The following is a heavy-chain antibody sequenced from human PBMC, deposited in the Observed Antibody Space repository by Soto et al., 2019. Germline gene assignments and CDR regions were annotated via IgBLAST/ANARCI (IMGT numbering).Heavy chain of an antibody. Sequence: QVQLVESGGGVVQPGRSRRLSCAASGFTFSSYAMHWVRQAPGKGLEWVAVISYDGSNKYYADSVKGRFTISRDNSKNTLYLQMNSLRAEDTAVYYCARGPGGYYSMDVWGQGTTVTVSS. CDR3: ARGPGGYYSMDV. D-gene: IGHD3-10*01. J-gene: IGHJ6*02. CDR2: ISYDGSNK. CDR1: GFTFSSYA. V-gene: IGHV3-30-3*01.